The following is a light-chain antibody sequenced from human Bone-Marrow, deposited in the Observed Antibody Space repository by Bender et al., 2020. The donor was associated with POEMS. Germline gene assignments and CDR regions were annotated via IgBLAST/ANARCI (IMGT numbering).Light chain of an antibody. J-gene: IGLJ2*01. Sequence: SYEVTQPPSVSVSPGQTASITCSGDDLGDKYVAWYQQKPGQSPVLVIYQDTKRPSGIPERFSGSNSGNTATLTISGTQAMDEADYYCRAWDTYSMIFGRGTKLTVL. CDR3: RAWDTYSMI. CDR2: QDT. CDR1: DLGDKY. V-gene: IGLV3-1*01.